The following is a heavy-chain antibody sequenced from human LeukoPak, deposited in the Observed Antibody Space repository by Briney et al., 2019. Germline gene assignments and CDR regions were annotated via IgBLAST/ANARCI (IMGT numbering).Heavy chain of an antibody. D-gene: IGHD6-13*01. CDR1: GGSFSGYY. CDR2: INHSGST. J-gene: IGHJ6*03. CDR3: ARYSSSWSSYYYYYYMDV. Sequence: SETLSLTCAVYGGSFSGYYWSWIRQPPGKGLEWIGEINHSGSTNYNPSLKSRVTISVDTSKNQFSLKLSSVTAADTAVYYCARYSSSWSSYYYYYYMDVWGKGTTVTISS. V-gene: IGHV4-34*01.